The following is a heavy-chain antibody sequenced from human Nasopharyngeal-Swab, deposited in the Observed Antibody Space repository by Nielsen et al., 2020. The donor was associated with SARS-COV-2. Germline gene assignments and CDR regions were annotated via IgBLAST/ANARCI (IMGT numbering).Heavy chain of an antibody. Sequence: GGSLRLSCAASGFTVSSNYMSWVRQAPGKGLEWVSVIYSGGSTYYADSVKGRFTISRDNSKNTLYLQRNSLRAEDTAVYYCARGGGDDYVWGSYNYYFDYWGRGTLVTVSS. D-gene: IGHD3-16*01. V-gene: IGHV3-53*01. CDR3: ARGGGDDYVWGSYNYYFDY. CDR1: GFTVSSNY. J-gene: IGHJ4*02. CDR2: IYSGGST.